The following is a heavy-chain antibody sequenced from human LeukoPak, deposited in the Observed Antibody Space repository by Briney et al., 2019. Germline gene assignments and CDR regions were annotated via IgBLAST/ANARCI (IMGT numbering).Heavy chain of an antibody. CDR3: ARLSLSNSDLDY. V-gene: IGHV1-2*02. CDR1: GYTFPGYY. J-gene: IGHJ4*02. Sequence: ASLKVSCKASGYTFPGYYMHWVRQAPGQRLEWMGWFNPNSGGTNYAEKVQGRVTMTRDTSISTAYMELSRLRSDDTAVYYCARLSLSNSDLDYWGQGTLVTVSS. D-gene: IGHD4-23*01. CDR2: FNPNSGGT.